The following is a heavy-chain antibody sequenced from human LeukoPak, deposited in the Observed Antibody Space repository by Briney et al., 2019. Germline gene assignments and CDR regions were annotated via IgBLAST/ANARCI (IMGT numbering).Heavy chain of an antibody. CDR2: INPRGST. CDR1: GGSLSDHY. V-gene: IGHV4-34*01. CDR3: ARDSLDSSGWLIDY. J-gene: IGHJ4*02. D-gene: IGHD6-19*01. Sequence: SETLSLTCAVYGGSLSDHYWSWFRQPPGKGLEWIGEINPRGSTIYNPSLKSRVTISVDTSKNQFSLNLSSVTAADTAVYYCARDSLDSSGWLIDYWGQGTLVTVSS.